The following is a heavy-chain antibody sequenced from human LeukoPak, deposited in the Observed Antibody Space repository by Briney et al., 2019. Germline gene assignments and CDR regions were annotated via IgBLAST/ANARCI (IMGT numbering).Heavy chain of an antibody. J-gene: IGHJ4*02. V-gene: IGHV3-7*05. CDR2: IKQDGSEN. CDR1: GFTFSSYW. CDR3: ARDSRGALDY. Sequence: GGSLRLSCAASGFTFSSYWMAWVRQAPGKGLEWVANIKQDGSENYYVDSVKGRFTISRDNAKNSLYLQMNSPRAEDTAVYYCARDSRGALDYWGQGTLVTVSS.